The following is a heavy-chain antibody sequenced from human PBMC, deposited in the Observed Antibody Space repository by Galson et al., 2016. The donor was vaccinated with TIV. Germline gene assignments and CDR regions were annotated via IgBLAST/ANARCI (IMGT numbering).Heavy chain of an antibody. J-gene: IGHJ4*02. D-gene: IGHD5-24*01. Sequence: TLSLTCTVSGGSISDGNYYWSWIRQPAGKGLEWIGRISTSGSTLFNLSLKSRITMSVDTSKNQFSLNLTSVTAADTAVYFCARGGRETFRDTQSPSMWGQGTLVTVSS. CDR2: ISTSGST. V-gene: IGHV4-61*02. CDR3: ARGGRETFRDTQSPSM. CDR1: GGSISDGNYY.